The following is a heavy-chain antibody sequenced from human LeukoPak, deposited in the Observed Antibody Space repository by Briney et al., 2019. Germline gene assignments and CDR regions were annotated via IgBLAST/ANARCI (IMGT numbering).Heavy chain of an antibody. CDR1: GGSLSSYY. D-gene: IGHD3-16*01. V-gene: IGHV4-59*01. J-gene: IGHJ6*03. CDR3: ARETSQKGAHYMDV. CDR2: IYYSGST. Sequence: SETLSLTCTVSGGSLSSYYWSWIRQPPGKGLEWIGYIYYSGSTNYNPSLKSRVTISVDTSKNQFSLKLSSVTAADTAVYCCARETSQKGAHYMDVWGKGTTVTISS.